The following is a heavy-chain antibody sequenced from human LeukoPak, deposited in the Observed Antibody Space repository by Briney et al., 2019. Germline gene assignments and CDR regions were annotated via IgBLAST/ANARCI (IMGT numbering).Heavy chain of an antibody. D-gene: IGHD5/OR15-5a*01. CDR1: GFTFSNYA. CDR3: ARGGWVSSDAFDV. Sequence: GGSLRLSCAAPGFTFSNYAVSWVRQAPGKGLDWVSVISGPGTSTSYGNSVKGRFTISRDNSKNTVFLQMNSLRAEDTAVYYCARGGWVSSDAFDVWGQGTMVTVSS. V-gene: IGHV3-23*01. J-gene: IGHJ3*01. CDR2: ISGPGTST.